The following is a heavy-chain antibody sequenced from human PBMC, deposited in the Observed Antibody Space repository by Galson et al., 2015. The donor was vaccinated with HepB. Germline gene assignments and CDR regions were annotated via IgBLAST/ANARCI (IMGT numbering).Heavy chain of an antibody. CDR3: ARDRPSLGWVSGDFDY. CDR1: GYTFTSYG. D-gene: IGHD3-10*01. V-gene: IGHV1-18*01. CDR2: ISAYNGNT. Sequence: SGAEVKKPGESLKISCKASGYTFTSYGISWVRQAPGQGLEWMGWISAYNGNTNYAQKLQGRVTMTTDTSTSTAYMELRSLRSDDTAVYYCARDRPSLGWVSGDFDYWGQGTLVTVSS. J-gene: IGHJ4*02.